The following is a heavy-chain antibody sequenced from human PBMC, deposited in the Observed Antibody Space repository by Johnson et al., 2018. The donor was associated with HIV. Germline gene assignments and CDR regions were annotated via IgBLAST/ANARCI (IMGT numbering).Heavy chain of an antibody. CDR2: ISWNSGNK. Sequence: LRLSCAASGFTFDDYAMHWVRQAPGKGLEWVSGISWNSGNKGYVDSVKGRFTISRDNAKKSLYLQMNSLRTEDTALYYCAKDTRYCNSATCYGAFDMWGQGT. V-gene: IGHV3-9*01. D-gene: IGHD2-2*01. J-gene: IGHJ3*02. CDR1: GFTFDDYA. CDR3: AKDTRYCNSATCYGAFDM.